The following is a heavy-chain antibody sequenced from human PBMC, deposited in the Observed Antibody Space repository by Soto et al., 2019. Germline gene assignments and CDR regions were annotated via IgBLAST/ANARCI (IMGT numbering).Heavy chain of an antibody. CDR1: GYTFTSYA. Sequence: GASVKVSCRASGYTFTSYAMHWVRQAPGQRLEWMGWINAGNGNTKYSQKFQGRDTITRDTSASTAYMELSSLRSEDTAVYYCARGTDIVVVPAAIDYWGQGTLVTVSS. CDR2: INAGNGNT. V-gene: IGHV1-3*01. J-gene: IGHJ4*02. CDR3: ARGTDIVVVPAAIDY. D-gene: IGHD2-2*01.